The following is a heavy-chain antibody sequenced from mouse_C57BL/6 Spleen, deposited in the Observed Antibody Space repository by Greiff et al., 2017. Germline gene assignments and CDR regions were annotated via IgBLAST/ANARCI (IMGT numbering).Heavy chain of an antibody. CDR1: GYTFTSYW. D-gene: IGHD2-3*01. CDR2: IHPSDSDT. CDR3: ATGIYDGYPLDY. J-gene: IGHJ2*01. Sequence: QVQLQQPGAELVKPGASVKVSCKASGYTFTSYWMHWVKQRPGQGLEWIGRIHPSDSDTNYNQKFKCKATLTVDKDSSTAYMQLSSLTSEDSAVYNCATGIYDGYPLDYWGQGTTLTVSS. V-gene: IGHV1-74*01.